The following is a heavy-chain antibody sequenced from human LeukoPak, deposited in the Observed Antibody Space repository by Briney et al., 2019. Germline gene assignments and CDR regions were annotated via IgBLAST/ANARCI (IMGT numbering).Heavy chain of an antibody. V-gene: IGHV4-34*01. CDR1: GGSFSGDY. D-gene: IGHD3-3*01. J-gene: IGHJ6*03. Sequence: PSETLSLTCAVYGGSFSGDYWSWIRQPPGKGLEWIGEINHSGSTNYNPSLKSRVTISVDTSKNQFSLKLSSVTAADTAVYYCARGEWSYDFWSGYYLAPSYYMDVWGKGTTVTVSS. CDR2: INHSGST. CDR3: ARGEWSYDFWSGYYLAPSYYMDV.